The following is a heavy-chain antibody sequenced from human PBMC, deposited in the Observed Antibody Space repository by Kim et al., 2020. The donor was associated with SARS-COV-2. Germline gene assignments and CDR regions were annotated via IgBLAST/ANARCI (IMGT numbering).Heavy chain of an antibody. Sequence: SETLSLTCAVSGGSISSSNWWSWVRQPPGKGLEGIGEIYHSGSTNYNPSLKSRVTISVDKSKNQFSLKLSSVTAADTAVYYCSRVLYGYYGDNRLFYYYYGIDVWGQGTTVTVSS. V-gene: IGHV4-4*02. D-gene: IGHD4-17*01. J-gene: IGHJ6*02. CDR3: SRVLYGYYGDNRLFYYYYGIDV. CDR1: GGSISSSNW. CDR2: IYHSGST.